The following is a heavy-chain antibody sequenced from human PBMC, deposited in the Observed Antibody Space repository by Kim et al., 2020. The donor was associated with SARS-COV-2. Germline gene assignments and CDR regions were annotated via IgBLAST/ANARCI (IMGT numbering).Heavy chain of an antibody. CDR3: ARVDGMDV. Sequence: LGTANTARKLQGSVPITADESTSTAYMELSSLRSEDTAVYYCARVDGMDVWGQGTTVTVSS. CDR2: LGTA. V-gene: IGHV1-69*01. J-gene: IGHJ6*02.